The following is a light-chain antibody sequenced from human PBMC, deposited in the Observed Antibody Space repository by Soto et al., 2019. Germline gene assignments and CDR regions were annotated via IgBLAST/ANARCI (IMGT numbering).Light chain of an antibody. J-gene: IGKJ4*01. Sequence: DIQMTQSPSSLSASVGDIVTITCRASQSISNYLAWYQQKPGKVPKLLIYAASTLQSGVPSRFSGSGSGTDFTLTISSLQPEDVATYYCQKYNSAPRTFGGGTKVDIK. CDR3: QKYNSAPRT. CDR2: AAS. CDR1: QSISNY. V-gene: IGKV1-27*01.